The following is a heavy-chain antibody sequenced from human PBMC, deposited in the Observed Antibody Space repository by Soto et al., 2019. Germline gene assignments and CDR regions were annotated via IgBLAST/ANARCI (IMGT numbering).Heavy chain of an antibody. CDR3: AITDDILTGYYIVH. CDR1: GGTFSSYA. D-gene: IGHD3-9*01. Sequence: QVQLVQSGAEVKKPGSSVKVSCKASGGTFSSYAISWVRQAPGQGLEWMGGIIPIFGTANYAQKFQGRVTITADKSTSTAYMELSSLRSEDTAVYYWAITDDILTGYYIVHWGQGNLVTVSS. CDR2: IIPIFGTA. J-gene: IGHJ4*02. V-gene: IGHV1-69*06.